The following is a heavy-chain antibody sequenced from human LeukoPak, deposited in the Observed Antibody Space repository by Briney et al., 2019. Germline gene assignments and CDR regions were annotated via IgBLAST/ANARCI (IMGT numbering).Heavy chain of an antibody. J-gene: IGHJ4*02. CDR3: AGLGYCSGGSCVREFDY. CDR1: GYTFTSYD. D-gene: IGHD2-15*01. Sequence: GASVKVSCKASGYTFTSYDINWVRQATGQGLEWMGWMNPNSGNTGYAQKFQGRVTMTRNTSISTAYMELSSLRSEDTAVYYCAGLGYCSGGSCVREFDYWGQGTLVTVSP. CDR2: MNPNSGNT. V-gene: IGHV1-8*01.